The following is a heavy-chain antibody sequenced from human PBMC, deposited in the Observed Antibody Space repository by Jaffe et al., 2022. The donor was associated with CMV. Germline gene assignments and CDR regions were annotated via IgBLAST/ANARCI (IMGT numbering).Heavy chain of an antibody. CDR2: ISSSGSHI. CDR1: GFMFRTCT. CDR3: VKGDSYYDSSGFRFDP. Sequence: EVQLVESGGGLVKPGGSLRLSCAASGFMFRTCTMNWVRQAPGKGLEWVASISSSGSHIYYADSLKGRFSISRDNAKNSLDLQMRSLRVEDTAVYYCVKGDSYYDSSGFRFDPWGQGTLVIVSS. D-gene: IGHD3-22*01. V-gene: IGHV3-21*01. J-gene: IGHJ5*02.